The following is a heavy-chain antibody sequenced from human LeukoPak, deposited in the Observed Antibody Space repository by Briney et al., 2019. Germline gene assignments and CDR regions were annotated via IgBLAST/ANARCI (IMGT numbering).Heavy chain of an antibody. CDR2: ISYSENT. CDR3: ARHCCSGPAKRVFDI. Sequence: SETLSLTCTISVHSIISSDYHWGRVPQPPGKGLVSIGTISYSENTDYHPSLTIRVTISVDTSNPQFPLRLRSATAADTAVYHCARHCCSGPAKRVFDIWGQGTMVTVSS. V-gene: IGHV4-39*01. CDR1: VHSIISSDYH. D-gene: IGHD2-15*01. J-gene: IGHJ3*02.